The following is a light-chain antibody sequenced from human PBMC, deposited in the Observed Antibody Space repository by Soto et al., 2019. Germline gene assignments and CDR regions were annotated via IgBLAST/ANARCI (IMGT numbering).Light chain of an antibody. Sequence: DIQMTQSPSSLSASVGDRVTITCRASQGISNSLAWYQQKPGKVPKLLIYAAFTLQSGVPSRFSGSGSGTDFTLTISSLQPKDVATYSCKRNNSAPLTFGGGTKVQIK. V-gene: IGKV1-27*01. CDR2: AAF. J-gene: IGKJ4*01. CDR1: QGISNS. CDR3: KRNNSAPLT.